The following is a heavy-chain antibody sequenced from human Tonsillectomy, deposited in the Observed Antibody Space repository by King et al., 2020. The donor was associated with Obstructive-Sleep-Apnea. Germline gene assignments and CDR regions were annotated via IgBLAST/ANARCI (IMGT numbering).Heavy chain of an antibody. J-gene: IGHJ4*02. CDR3: AAFVPGYFDY. CDR2: RYYSGSI. D-gene: IGHD2-8*01. V-gene: IGHV4-30-4*01. Sequence: QVPLQESGPGLVKPSQTLSLTCTVSGGSISSGDYYWSWIRQPPGKGLEWIGYRYYSGSIYYNPSLKSRVNISIDTSKNHFALKLTSVTAADTAVYYCAAFVPGYFDYWGQGTQVTVSS. CDR1: GGSISSGDYY.